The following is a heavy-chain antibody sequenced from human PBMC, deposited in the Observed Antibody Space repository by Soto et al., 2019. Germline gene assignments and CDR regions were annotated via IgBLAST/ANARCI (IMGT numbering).Heavy chain of an antibody. CDR3: ASATASGYSGYDYSWFDP. Sequence: QVQLQESGPGLVKPSETLSLTCTVSGGSISSYYWSWIRQPPGKGLEWIGYIYYSGSTNYNPSLQSRVTISVDTSKNQFSLKLSSVTAADTAVYYCASATASGYSGYDYSWFDPWGQGTLVTVSS. J-gene: IGHJ5*02. V-gene: IGHV4-59*01. CDR1: GGSISSYY. CDR2: IYYSGST. D-gene: IGHD5-12*01.